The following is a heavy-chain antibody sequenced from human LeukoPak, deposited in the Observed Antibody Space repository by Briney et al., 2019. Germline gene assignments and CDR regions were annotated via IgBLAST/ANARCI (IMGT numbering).Heavy chain of an antibody. J-gene: IGHJ5*02. V-gene: IGHV4-31*03. Sequence: SEILSLTCSVTGGSISSGGFYWSWIRQHPGQGLEWIGYIHNSGSTYYNPSLQSRAIISLDTSKSQFSLQLNSVTAADTAVYYCARVDGSGSKRWFDPWGQGVPVTVSS. CDR1: GGSISSGGFY. D-gene: IGHD3-10*01. CDR2: IHNSGST. CDR3: ARVDGSGSKRWFDP.